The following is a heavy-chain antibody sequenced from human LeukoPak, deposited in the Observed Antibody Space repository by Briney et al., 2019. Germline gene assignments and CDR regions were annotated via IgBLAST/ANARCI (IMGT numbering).Heavy chain of an antibody. J-gene: IGHJ5*02. CDR2: ISGSGGST. Sequence: GGSLRLSCAASGFTFSSSAMSWVRQAPGKGLEWVSAISGSGGSTYYADSVKGRFTTSRDNSKNTLYLQMNSLRAEDTAVYYCAKEDLYCSSTSCYDGGPRFDPRGQGTLGTVSS. D-gene: IGHD2-2*01. CDR3: AKEDLYCSSTSCYDGGPRFDP. CDR1: GFTFSSSA. V-gene: IGHV3-23*01.